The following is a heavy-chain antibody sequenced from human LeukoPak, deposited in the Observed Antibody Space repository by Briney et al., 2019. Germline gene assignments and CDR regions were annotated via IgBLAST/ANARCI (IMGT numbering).Heavy chain of an antibody. CDR2: IRGKANSYAT. J-gene: IGHJ4*02. Sequence: GGSLRLSCAASGFTFSGSAMHWVRQASGKGLEWVGRIRGKANSYATAYAASVKGRLTISRDDSKKTAYLQMNSLKTEDTAVYYCTRLSGDSSGSHFDYWGQGIPVTVSS. CDR3: TRLSGDSSGSHFDY. CDR1: GFTFSGSA. V-gene: IGHV3-73*01. D-gene: IGHD3-22*01.